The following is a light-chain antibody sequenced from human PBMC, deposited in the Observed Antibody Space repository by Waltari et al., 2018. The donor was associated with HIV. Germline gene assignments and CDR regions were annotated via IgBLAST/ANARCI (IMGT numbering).Light chain of an antibody. V-gene: IGLV3-21*04. Sequence: SYVLTQPPSVSVAPGKTARTTCGGNNIGSKSVHWYQQKPGQAPVLVIYDDRDRPSGIPGRFSGSNSGNTATLTISRVEAGDEADYYCQVWDSSSDHPRVFGGGTKLTVL. CDR3: QVWDSSSDHPRV. J-gene: IGLJ3*02. CDR1: NIGSKS. CDR2: DDR.